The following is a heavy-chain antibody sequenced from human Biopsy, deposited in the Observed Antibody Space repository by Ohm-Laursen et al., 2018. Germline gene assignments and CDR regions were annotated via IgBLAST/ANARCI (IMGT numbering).Heavy chain of an antibody. CDR2: INPILGIL. V-gene: IGHV1-69*04. Sequence: ASVKVSCKASGGSITTSGISCVRQAPGQGLEWVGRINPILGILDYAQRLKDRVTITADKSTNTAYMQLSRLTSEDTAFYYCASLYSGTYVGSDYWGQGTLVTVSS. CDR3: ASLYSGTYVGSDY. D-gene: IGHD1-26*01. J-gene: IGHJ4*02. CDR1: GGSITTSG.